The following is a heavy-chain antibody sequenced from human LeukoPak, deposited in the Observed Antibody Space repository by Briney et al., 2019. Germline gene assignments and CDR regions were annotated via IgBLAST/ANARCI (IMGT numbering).Heavy chain of an antibody. V-gene: IGHV3-48*01. Sequence: PGXXLRLSCAASGFTFGSYSMNWVRQAPGKGLEWISYISSGSRTIYYADSVEGRFTVSRDNGKNSLYLQMRSLRAEDTAVYYCARESITGHRDFDYWGQGTLVTVSS. J-gene: IGHJ4*02. CDR2: ISSGSRTI. CDR3: ARESITGHRDFDY. D-gene: IGHD1-20*01. CDR1: GFTFGSYS.